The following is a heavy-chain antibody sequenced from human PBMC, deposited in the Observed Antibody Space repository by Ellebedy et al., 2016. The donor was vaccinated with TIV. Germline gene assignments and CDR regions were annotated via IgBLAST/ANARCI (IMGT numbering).Heavy chain of an antibody. V-gene: IGHV3-72*01. CDR1: GFTFSDHY. J-gene: IGHJ5*02. CDR3: AREVRREWFDP. Sequence: PGGSLRLSCAASGFTFSDHYMDWVRQAPGKGLEWIGSIRSEAYGWTTEYAPSVKGRFIISRYDSKNSLHLQMNSLKNEDTAVYYCAREVRREWFDPWGQGTLVTVSS. CDR2: IRSEAYGWTT. D-gene: IGHD1-26*01.